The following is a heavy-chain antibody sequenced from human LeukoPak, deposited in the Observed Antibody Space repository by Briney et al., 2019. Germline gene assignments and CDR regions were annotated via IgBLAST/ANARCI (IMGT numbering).Heavy chain of an antibody. CDR1: GFTFSSYA. J-gene: IGHJ3*02. V-gene: IGHV3-23*01. CDR2: ISGSGGST. Sequence: GGSLRLSCAASGFTFSSYAMSWVRQAPGKGLEWVSAISGSGGSTYYADSVKGRFTISRDNSKNTLYLQMKSLIAEDTAVYYCAKVRVQGYSSSSLWSDFDILGQGTMVTVSS. CDR3: AKVRVQGYSSSSLWSDFDI. D-gene: IGHD6-6*01.